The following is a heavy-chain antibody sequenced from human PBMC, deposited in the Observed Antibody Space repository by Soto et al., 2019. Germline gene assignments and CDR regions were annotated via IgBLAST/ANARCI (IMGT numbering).Heavy chain of an antibody. Sequence: ASVKVSCKASGYTFTGYYMHWVRQAPGQGLEWMGWINPNSGGTNYAQKFQGRATMTRDTSISTAYMELSRLRSDDTAVYYCARDSDILTGKSYYYYGMDVWGQGTTVTVSS. CDR3: ARDSDILTGKSYYYYGMDV. D-gene: IGHD3-9*01. V-gene: IGHV1-2*02. CDR1: GYTFTGYY. CDR2: INPNSGGT. J-gene: IGHJ6*02.